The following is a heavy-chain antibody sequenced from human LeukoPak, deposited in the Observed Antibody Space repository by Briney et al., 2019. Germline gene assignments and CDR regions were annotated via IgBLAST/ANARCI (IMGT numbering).Heavy chain of an antibody. CDR1: GGSISSYY. D-gene: IGHD3-3*01. Sequence: LETLSLTCTVSGGSISSYYWSWIRQPAGKGLEWIGRIYTSGSTNYNPSLQSRVPLSVDTSKNQFSLNLSSVTAADTAVYYCARDYDFWSGYPYWGQGTLVTVSS. CDR3: ARDYDFWSGYPY. CDR2: IYTSGST. V-gene: IGHV4-4*07. J-gene: IGHJ4*02.